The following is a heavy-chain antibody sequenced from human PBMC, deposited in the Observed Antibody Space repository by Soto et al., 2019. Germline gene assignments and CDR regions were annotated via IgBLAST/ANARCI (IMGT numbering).Heavy chain of an antibody. CDR1: GFSLSTSGVG. D-gene: IGHD5-12*01. V-gene: IGHV2-5*02. CDR3: AHTLYGGYVGFFDY. J-gene: IGHJ4*02. CDR2: IYWDDDK. Sequence: QITLKESGPTLVEPTQTLTLTCTFSGFSLSTSGVGVGWIRQPPGKALEWLALIYWDDDKRYSPSLKSRLTTXKXPXXNQVVLTMTNMDPVDTATYYCAHTLYGGYVGFFDYWGQGTLVTVSS.